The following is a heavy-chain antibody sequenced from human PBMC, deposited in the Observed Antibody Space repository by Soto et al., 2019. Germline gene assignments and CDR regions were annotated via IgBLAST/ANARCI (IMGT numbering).Heavy chain of an antibody. Sequence: PSEPLSHPCTVSGGFFNSHTHSWSWIRDTPGTRLEWIGFIYSGGSTKNPSLRSRVTMSVDTSKNQFSLKLRSVIVADTAAYHCARFVRSCSATTCSTRADVWGQGITVTVSS. V-gene: IGHV4-61*01. CDR2: IYSGGST. CDR3: ARFVRSCSATTCSTRADV. J-gene: IGHJ6*02. D-gene: IGHD2-2*01. CDR1: GGFFNSHTHS.